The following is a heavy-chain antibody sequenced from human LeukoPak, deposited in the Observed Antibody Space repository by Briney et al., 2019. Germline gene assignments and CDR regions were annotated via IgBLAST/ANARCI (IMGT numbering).Heavy chain of an antibody. CDR3: ARAPGELPNY. Sequence: GGSLRLSCAASGFTVSSNYMSWVRQAPGKGLEWVSVLYSGGSTYYADSVKGRFTISRDSAKNSLYLQMNSLGAEDTAVYYCARAPGELPNYWGQGTLVTVSS. CDR2: LYSGGST. D-gene: IGHD4-17*01. J-gene: IGHJ4*02. V-gene: IGHV3-53*01. CDR1: GFTVSSNY.